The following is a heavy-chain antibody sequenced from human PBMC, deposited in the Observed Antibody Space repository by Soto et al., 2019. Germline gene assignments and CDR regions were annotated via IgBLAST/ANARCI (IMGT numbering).Heavy chain of an antibody. D-gene: IGHD6-6*01. CDR3: ARHRARNWFDP. CDR2: IYYSGST. J-gene: IGHJ5*02. V-gene: IGHV4-39*01. Sequence: QLQLQESGPGLVKPSDTLSLTCIVSGGSISSSSYYWGWIRQPPGKGLEWIGSIYYSGSTYYNPSLKSRVTISVDTSKNQFSLKLSSVTAADTAVFYCARHRARNWFDPWGQGPLVTVSS. CDR1: GGSISSSSYY.